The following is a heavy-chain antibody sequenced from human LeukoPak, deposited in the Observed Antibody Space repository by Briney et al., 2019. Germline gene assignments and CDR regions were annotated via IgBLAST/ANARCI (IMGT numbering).Heavy chain of an antibody. CDR1: GFTFDDYA. Sequence: GGSLRLSCAASGFTFDDYAMHWVRQAPGKGVEWVSLISWDGGSTYYADSVKGRFTISRDNSKNSLYLQMNSLRAEDTALYYCAQGGIVGATDFTFDYWGQGTLVTVSS. CDR2: ISWDGGST. J-gene: IGHJ4*02. CDR3: AQGGIVGATDFTFDY. D-gene: IGHD1-26*01. V-gene: IGHV3-43D*03.